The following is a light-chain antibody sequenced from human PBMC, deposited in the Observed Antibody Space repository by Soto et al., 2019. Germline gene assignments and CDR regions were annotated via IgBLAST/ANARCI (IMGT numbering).Light chain of an antibody. V-gene: IGKV1-39*01. CDR3: QQNYSPPPIT. CDR1: QNVAHF. Sequence: DMQMTQSPSSLSASVGDRVTITCRASQNVAHFLNWYQQKPGKAPMLLIYATSSLHSGVPSRFSGSGFGTDFTLTISSLQTEDFATYYCQQNYSPPPITFGQGTDWGL. J-gene: IGKJ5*01. CDR2: ATS.